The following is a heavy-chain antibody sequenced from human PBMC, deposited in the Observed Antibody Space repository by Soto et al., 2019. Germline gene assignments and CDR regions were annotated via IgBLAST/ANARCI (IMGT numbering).Heavy chain of an antibody. Sequence: GGSLRLSCAASGFTFSSYAMSWVRQAPGKGLEWVSAISGSGGSTYYADSVKGRFTISRDNSKNTLYLQMNSLRAEDTAVYYCAKGLFSIVAVAGTPPRPYYYYGMDVWGQGTTVTVSS. CDR3: AKGLFSIVAVAGTPPRPYYYYGMDV. CDR1: GFTFSSYA. D-gene: IGHD6-19*01. J-gene: IGHJ6*02. CDR2: ISGSGGST. V-gene: IGHV3-23*01.